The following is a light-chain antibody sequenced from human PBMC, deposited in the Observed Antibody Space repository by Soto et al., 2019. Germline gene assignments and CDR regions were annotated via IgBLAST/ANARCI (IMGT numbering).Light chain of an antibody. Sequence: ATLSCRAGQGVSNKLVWYQQKPGQAPRLLIYAASTRATVIPARFSGSGSGTEFTLTISRLEPEDFAVYYCQQYGGSTWTFGQGTKVDIK. CDR3: QQYGGSTWT. V-gene: IGKV3-15*01. J-gene: IGKJ1*01. CDR1: QGVSNK. CDR2: AAS.